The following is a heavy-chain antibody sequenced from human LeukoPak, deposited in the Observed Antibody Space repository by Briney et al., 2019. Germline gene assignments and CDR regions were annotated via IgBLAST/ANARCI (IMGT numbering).Heavy chain of an antibody. CDR2: IYSGGSA. D-gene: IGHD3-10*01. CDR1: GFTVSHSY. CDR3: ARDLRSHGLLWFGEDY. J-gene: IGHJ4*02. Sequence: GGSLRLSCAVSGFTVSHSYMSWVRQAPGKGLEWVSVIYSGGSAYYADSVKGRFTISRDNSKNTLYLQMNSLRAEDTAVYYCARDLRSHGLLWFGEDYWGQGTLVTVSS. V-gene: IGHV3-66*01.